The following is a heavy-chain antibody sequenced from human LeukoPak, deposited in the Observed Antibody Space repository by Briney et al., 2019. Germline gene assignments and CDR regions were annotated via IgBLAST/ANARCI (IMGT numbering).Heavy chain of an antibody. D-gene: IGHD3-10*01. J-gene: IGHJ4*02. V-gene: IGHV4-59*08. CDR3: ASMVRGAALDY. CDR2: IYYSEST. Sequence: PSETLSLTCTVSGGSISSYYWSWIRQPPGKGLEWIGYIYYSESTNYNPSLKSRVTISVDTSKNQFSLKLSSVTAADTAVYYCASMVRGAALDYWGQGTLVTVSS. CDR1: GGSISSYY.